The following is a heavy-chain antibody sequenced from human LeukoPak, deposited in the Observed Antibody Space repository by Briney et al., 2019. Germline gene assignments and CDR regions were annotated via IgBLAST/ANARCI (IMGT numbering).Heavy chain of an antibody. J-gene: IGHJ6*02. CDR3: AKRVGYGYGMDV. CDR1: GFSVSSND. CDR2: IDRGGST. D-gene: IGHD6-13*01. Sequence: GGSLRLSREASGFSVSSNDMSWVRQAPGKGLECVSVIDRGGSTFYADSVKGRFTISRDNSKNTLYLQMNSLRVEDTAEFYRAKRVGYGYGMDVWGQGTTVTVSS. V-gene: IGHV3-53*01.